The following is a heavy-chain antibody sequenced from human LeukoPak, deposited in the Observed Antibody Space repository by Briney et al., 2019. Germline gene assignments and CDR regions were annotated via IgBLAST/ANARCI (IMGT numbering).Heavy chain of an antibody. V-gene: IGHV1-69*13. CDR2: IIPIFGTA. CDR3: ARDKGAEYQLLRNNWFDP. J-gene: IGHJ5*02. Sequence: ASVKVSCKASGGTFSSYAFNWVRQAPGQGLEWMGGIIPIFGTANYAQKFQGRVTTTADESTSTAYMELSSLRSEDTAVYYCARDKGAEYQLLRNNWFDPWGQGTLVTVSS. CDR1: GGTFSSYA. D-gene: IGHD2-2*01.